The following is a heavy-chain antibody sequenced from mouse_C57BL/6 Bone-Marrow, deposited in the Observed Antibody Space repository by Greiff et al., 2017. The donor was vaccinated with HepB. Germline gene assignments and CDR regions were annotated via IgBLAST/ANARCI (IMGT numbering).Heavy chain of an antibody. V-gene: IGHV1-53*01. CDR2: INPSNGGT. CDR1: GYTFTSYW. Sequence: QVQLKQPGTELVKPGASVKLSCKASGYTFTSYWMHWVKQRPGQGLEWIGNINPSNGGTNYNEKFKSKATLTVDKSSSTAYMQLSSLTSEDSAVYYCAGKTGAYYSNYIFAYWGQGTLVTVSA. J-gene: IGHJ3*01. CDR3: AGKTGAYYSNYIFAY. D-gene: IGHD2-5*01.